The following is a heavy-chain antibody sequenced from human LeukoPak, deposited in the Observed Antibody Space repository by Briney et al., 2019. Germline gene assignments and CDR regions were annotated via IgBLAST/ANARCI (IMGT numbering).Heavy chain of an antibody. D-gene: IGHD2-8*01. Sequence: SETLSLTCTVSGGSISSSSYYWGWIRQPPGKGLEWIGSIYYSGSTYYNPSLKSRVTISVDTSKNQFSLKLSSVTAADTAVYYCARKVLMWFDPWGQGTLVTVPS. J-gene: IGHJ5*02. CDR3: ARKVLMWFDP. CDR1: GGSISSSSYY. V-gene: IGHV4-39*07. CDR2: IYYSGST.